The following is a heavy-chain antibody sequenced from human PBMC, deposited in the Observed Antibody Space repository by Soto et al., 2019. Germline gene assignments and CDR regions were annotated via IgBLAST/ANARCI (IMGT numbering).Heavy chain of an antibody. Sequence: VESLEISGQGSGYNFISHGIGWVRQMPGKGLEWMGRVDPSDSYINYSPSFQGHVIISADKSISTAYLHWSSLKASDTAMYYCARHQLLFGMDVWGQGTTVTVSS. CDR1: GYNFISHG. D-gene: IGHD3-16*01. CDR2: VDPSDSYI. J-gene: IGHJ6*02. CDR3: ARHQLLFGMDV. V-gene: IGHV5-10-1*01.